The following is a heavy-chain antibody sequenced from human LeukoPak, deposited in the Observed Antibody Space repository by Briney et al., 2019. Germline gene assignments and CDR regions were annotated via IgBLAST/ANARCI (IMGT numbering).Heavy chain of an antibody. Sequence: PGGSLRLSCTASGFTFSGHWIHWVRQAPGMGLVWVSRINERGTDSMYAESVKGRFTISRDNAKNTVYLQMNSLRAEDTAVYCCVRDETLWTLDWWGQGTLVSVSS. J-gene: IGHJ4*02. D-gene: IGHD1-1*01. CDR2: INERGTDS. CDR1: GFTFSGHW. CDR3: VRDETLWTLDW. V-gene: IGHV3-74*03.